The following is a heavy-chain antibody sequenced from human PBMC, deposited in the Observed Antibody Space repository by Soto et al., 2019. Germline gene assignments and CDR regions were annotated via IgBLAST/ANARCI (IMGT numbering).Heavy chain of an antibody. V-gene: IGHV3-23*01. CDR2: VSGGGDST. CDR3: AKPHPTPDYDLDV. J-gene: IGHJ6*02. Sequence: GGSLRLSCAASGFTFSSYAMSWVRQAPGKGLEWVSAVSGGGDSTYYADSVKGRFTLSRDNSKNTLYLQMNSLRAEDTAVYYCAKPHPTPDYDLDVWGQGTTVTVSS. CDR1: GFTFSSYA.